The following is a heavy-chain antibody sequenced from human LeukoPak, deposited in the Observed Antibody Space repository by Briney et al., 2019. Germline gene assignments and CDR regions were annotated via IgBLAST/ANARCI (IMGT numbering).Heavy chain of an antibody. CDR3: ARDPGPDYYDSSGYYWDY. V-gene: IGHV3-30*03. CDR1: GFTFSSYG. D-gene: IGHD3-22*01. CDR2: ISYDGSNK. Sequence: GRSLRLSCAASGFTFSSYGMHWVRQAPGKGLEWVAVISYDGSNKYYADSVKGRFTISRDNSKNTLYLQMNSLRTEDTAVYYCARDPGPDYYDSSGYYWDYWGQGTLVTVSS. J-gene: IGHJ4*02.